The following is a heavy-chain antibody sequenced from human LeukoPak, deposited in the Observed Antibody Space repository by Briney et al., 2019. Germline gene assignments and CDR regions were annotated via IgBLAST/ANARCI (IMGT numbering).Heavy chain of an antibody. CDR1: GFTFSDYY. CDR3: ARDGDLEPSEPYCGGDCDSEYYFDY. CDR2: ISSSTSAV. V-gene: IGHV3-11*01. Sequence: GGSLRLSCAASGFTFSDYYMTWIRQAPGKGLEWVSYISSSTSAVYYADSVKGRFTISRDNAKKSLYLQMNSLRAEDTAVYYCARDGDLEPSEPYCGGDCDSEYYFDYWGQGTLVTVSS. J-gene: IGHJ4*02. D-gene: IGHD2-21*02.